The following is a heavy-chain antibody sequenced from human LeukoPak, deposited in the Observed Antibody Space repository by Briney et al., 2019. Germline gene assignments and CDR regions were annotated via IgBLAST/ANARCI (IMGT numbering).Heavy chain of an antibody. V-gene: IGHV1-8*01. J-gene: IGHJ4*02. CDR1: GYTFTSYD. CDR3: ARVTRIVGATRGYYFDY. Sequence: ASVKVSCKASGYTFTSYDINWVRQATGQGLEWMGWMNPNSGNTGYAQKFQGRVTMTRNTSISTAYMELSSLRSEDTAVYYCARVTRIVGATRGYYFDYWGREPWSPSPQ. D-gene: IGHD1-26*01. CDR2: MNPNSGNT.